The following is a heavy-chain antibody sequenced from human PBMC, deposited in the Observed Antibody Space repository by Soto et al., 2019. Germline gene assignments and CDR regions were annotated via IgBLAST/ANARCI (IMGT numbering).Heavy chain of an antibody. CDR3: ARDRRGSSSWPYYYYYYGMDV. CDR1: GYTFTSYA. V-gene: IGHV1-3*01. Sequence: RASVKVSCKASGYTFTSYAMHWVRQAPGQRLEWMGWINAGNGNTKYSQKFQGRITMTRDTSTSTVYMELSGLRSEDTAVYYCARDRRGSSSWPYYYYYYGMDVWGQGTTVTVSS. J-gene: IGHJ6*02. D-gene: IGHD6-13*01. CDR2: INAGNGNT.